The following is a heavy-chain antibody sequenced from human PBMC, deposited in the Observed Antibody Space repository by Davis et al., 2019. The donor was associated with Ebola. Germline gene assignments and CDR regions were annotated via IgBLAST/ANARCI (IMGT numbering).Heavy chain of an antibody. V-gene: IGHV3-23*01. J-gene: IGHJ4*02. CDR1: GFTFSSYA. Sequence: PGGSLRLSCAASGFTFSSYAMTWVRQAPGKGLEWVSAISGSGGSTYYADSVKGRFTISRDNSKNTLYLQMNSLRAEDTAVYYCAKVGTIFGVGDFYYWGQGTLVTVSS. CDR2: ISGSGGST. D-gene: IGHD3-3*01. CDR3: AKVGTIFGVGDFYY.